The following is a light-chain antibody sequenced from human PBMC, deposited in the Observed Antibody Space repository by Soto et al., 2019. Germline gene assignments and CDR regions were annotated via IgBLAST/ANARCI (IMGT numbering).Light chain of an antibody. CDR1: QSVSSSY. J-gene: IGKJ1*01. V-gene: IGKV3-20*01. CDR2: GAS. CDR3: QQYGSSRT. Sequence: ESVLTQSPGTLSLSPGERATLSCRASQSVSSSYLAWYQQKPGQAPRLLIYGASSRATGIPDRFSGSGSGTDFTLTISRLEPEDFAVYYCQQYGSSRTFSQGTKVDIK.